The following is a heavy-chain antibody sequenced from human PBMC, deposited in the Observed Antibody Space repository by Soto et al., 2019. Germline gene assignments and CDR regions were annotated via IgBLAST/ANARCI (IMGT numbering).Heavy chain of an antibody. CDR2: ISAYNGNT. Sequence: QVQLVQSGAEVKKPGASVQVSCKASGYTFTSYGISWVRQAPGQGLEWMGWISAYNGNTNYAQKLQGRVTMTTDTSMRTVYMELRNLRSDVTAVYYCAIVGYCSSTSFSGRDWFDPWSQGTLVTVSS. D-gene: IGHD2-2*03. CDR1: GYTFTSYG. CDR3: AIVGYCSSTSFSGRDWFDP. J-gene: IGHJ5*02. V-gene: IGHV1-18*01.